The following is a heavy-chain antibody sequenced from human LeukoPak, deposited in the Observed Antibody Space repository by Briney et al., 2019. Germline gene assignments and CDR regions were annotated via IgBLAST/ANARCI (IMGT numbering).Heavy chain of an antibody. Sequence: PSETLSLTCTVSGGSISSGSYYWSWIWQPAGKGLEWIGRIYTSGSTNYNPSLKSRVTISVDTSKNQFSLKLSSVTAADTAVYYCARDSTYCSSTSCRRYYMDVWGKGTTVTVSS. CDR2: IYTSGST. J-gene: IGHJ6*03. CDR1: GGSISSGSYY. D-gene: IGHD2-2*01. CDR3: ARDSTYCSSTSCRRYYMDV. V-gene: IGHV4-61*02.